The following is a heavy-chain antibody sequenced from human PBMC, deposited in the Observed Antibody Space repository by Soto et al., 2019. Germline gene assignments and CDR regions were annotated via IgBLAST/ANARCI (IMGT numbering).Heavy chain of an antibody. D-gene: IGHD3-16*01. CDR3: ARGRPKFFGAGSELDY. CDR2: IYHGGTT. V-gene: IGHV4-30-4*08. J-gene: IGHJ4*02. CDR1: GHSDTTKDFF. Sequence: SETLSLTCTVSGHSDTTKDFFCSWLRQAPGRGLEWIAYIYHGGTTHYNPAFRSRVTMSVDTAKTQFSLNLASVTAADTAVYYCARGRPKFFGAGSELDYWGQGTPVTVSS.